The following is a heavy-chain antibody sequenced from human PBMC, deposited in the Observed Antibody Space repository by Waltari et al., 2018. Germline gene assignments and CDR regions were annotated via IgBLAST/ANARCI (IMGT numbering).Heavy chain of an antibody. J-gene: IGHJ4*02. V-gene: IGHV4-59*01. CDR3: ARWGLRTIFGGGFDY. Sequence: QVQLQESGPGLVKPSETLSLTCTVSGGSISTYYWSWIRQPPGKGLEWIGYIYYSGSTNYNPSLKSRVTISVDTSKNQFSLRLSSVTAADTAVYYCARWGLRTIFGGGFDYWGRGTLVTVSS. D-gene: IGHD3-3*01. CDR2: IYYSGST. CDR1: GGSISTYY.